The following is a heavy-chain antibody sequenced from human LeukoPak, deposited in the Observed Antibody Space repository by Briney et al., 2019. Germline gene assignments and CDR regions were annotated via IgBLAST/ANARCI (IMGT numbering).Heavy chain of an antibody. CDR3: ARDRLGYCSSTSCWTYSYYYMDV. CDR1: GGSISSYY. CDR2: IYTSGST. Sequence: PSETLSLTCTVSGGSISSYYWSWIRQPAGKGLEWIGRIYTSGSTNYNPSLKSRVTMSVDTSKNQFSLKLSSVTAADTAVYYCARDRLGYCSSTSCWTYSYYYMDVWGKGTTVTISS. J-gene: IGHJ6*03. V-gene: IGHV4-4*07. D-gene: IGHD2-2*01.